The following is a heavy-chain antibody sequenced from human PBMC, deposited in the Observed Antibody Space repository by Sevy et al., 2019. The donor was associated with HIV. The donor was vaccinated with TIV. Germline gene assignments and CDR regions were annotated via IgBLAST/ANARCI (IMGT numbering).Heavy chain of an antibody. CDR2: ISSSGSTI. V-gene: IGHV3-11*01. CDR1: GFTFSDYY. D-gene: IGHD3-9*01. J-gene: IGHJ4*02. Sequence: GGSLRLSCAASGFTFSDYYMSWIRQAPGKGLEWVSYISSSGSTIYYADSVKGRFTISRDNAKNSLYLQMNSLRAEDTAVYYCARSPHYDILTGYYSIGYYFDYWGQGTLVTVSS. CDR3: ARSPHYDILTGYYSIGYYFDY.